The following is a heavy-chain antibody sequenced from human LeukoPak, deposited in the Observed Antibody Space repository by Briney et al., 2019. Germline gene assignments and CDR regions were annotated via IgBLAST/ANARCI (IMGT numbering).Heavy chain of an antibody. CDR1: GGSISSYY. Sequence: SETLSLTCTVSGGSISSYYWSWIRQPAGKGLEWIGRIYTSGSTNYNPSLKSRVTISVDTSKNQFSLKLSSVTAADTAVYYCARGLRVPAAIENGMDVWGQGTTVTVSS. J-gene: IGHJ6*02. CDR2: IYTSGST. D-gene: IGHD2-2*01. CDR3: ARGLRVPAAIENGMDV. V-gene: IGHV4-4*07.